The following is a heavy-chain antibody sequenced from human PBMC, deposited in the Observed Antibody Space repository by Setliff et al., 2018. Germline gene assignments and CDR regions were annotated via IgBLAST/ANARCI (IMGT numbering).Heavy chain of an antibody. V-gene: IGHV1-18*01. CDR3: EFRSLSFCSGGACPNAFDV. J-gene: IGHJ3*01. D-gene: IGHD2-15*01. CDR1: GFTFSDFG. CDR2: ISGYTRKT. Sequence: WASVKVSCKTSGFTFSDFGISWVRQAPGQGLEWMGWISGYTRKTYYAPKLEGRVTMTTDTYTSAAYMELRSLRSDDTAVYYCEFRSLSFCSGGACPNAFDVWGQGTMGTVSS.